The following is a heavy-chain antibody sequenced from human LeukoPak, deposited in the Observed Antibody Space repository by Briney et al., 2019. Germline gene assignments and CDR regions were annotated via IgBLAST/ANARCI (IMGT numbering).Heavy chain of an antibody. CDR2: IGTAGDT. V-gene: IGHV3-13*01. CDR1: GFTFSSYD. Sequence: PGGSLRLSCAASGFTFSSYDMHWVRHATGKGLEWVSAIGTAGDTYYPGFVKGRFTISRENAKNSLYLQMNSLRAGDTAVYYCARGRSLNYDILTGYYPYWYFDLWGRGTLVTVSS. CDR3: ARGRSLNYDILTGYYPYWYFDL. J-gene: IGHJ2*01. D-gene: IGHD3-9*01.